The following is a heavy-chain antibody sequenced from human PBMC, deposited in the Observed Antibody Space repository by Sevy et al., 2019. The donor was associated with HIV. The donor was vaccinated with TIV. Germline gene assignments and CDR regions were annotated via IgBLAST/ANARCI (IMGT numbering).Heavy chain of an antibody. V-gene: IGHV4-39*01. Sequence: SETLSLTCTVSGGSISSSSYYWGWIRQPPGKGLEWIGSIYYSGSTYYNPSLKSRVTISVDTSKNQFSLRLSSVTAADTAVYYCASNVDILTGYYSYYYYGMDVWGQGTTVTVSS. CDR3: ASNVDILTGYYSYYYYGMDV. J-gene: IGHJ6*02. CDR2: IYYSGST. D-gene: IGHD3-9*01. CDR1: GGSISSSSYY.